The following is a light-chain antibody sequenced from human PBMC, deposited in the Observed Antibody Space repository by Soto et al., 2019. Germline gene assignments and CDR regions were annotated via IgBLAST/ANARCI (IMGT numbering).Light chain of an antibody. V-gene: IGLV2-11*01. J-gene: IGLJ3*02. CDR1: SGDIGAYNY. CDR2: DVN. CDR3: CSYAHTSRV. Sequence: QSVLTQPRSVSGSPGQSVTFSCTGTSGDIGAYNYVSWYQFHPGKAPKMIIYDVNKRPSGVPDRFSGSKSGNTASLTISWLQAEDEAAYYCCSYAHTSRVFGGGTQLTVL.